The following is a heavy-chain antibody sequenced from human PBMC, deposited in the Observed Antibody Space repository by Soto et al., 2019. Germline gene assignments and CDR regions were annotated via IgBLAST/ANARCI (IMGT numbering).Heavy chain of an antibody. Sequence: SETLSLTCTVSGGSISSGGYCWMWIRHHPGKGLEWIGYIYYSGSTYYNPSLKSRVTISVDTSKNQFSLKLSSVTAADTAVYYCARGSGSGGYWFDPWGQGTLVTVSS. CDR2: IYYSGST. CDR3: ARGSGSGGYWFDP. V-gene: IGHV4-30-4*01. J-gene: IGHJ5*02. D-gene: IGHD2-15*01. CDR1: GGSISSGGYC.